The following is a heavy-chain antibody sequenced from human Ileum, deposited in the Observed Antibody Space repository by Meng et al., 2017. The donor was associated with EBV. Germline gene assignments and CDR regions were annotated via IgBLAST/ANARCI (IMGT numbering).Heavy chain of an antibody. V-gene: IGHV7-4-1*01. J-gene: IGHJ4*02. D-gene: IGHD6-19*01. Sequence: QVQLVQSGSYLKKPXXSVKVSCQAAGYTFISSSMNWVRHAPGQGLEWMGWININTGNTTYAQGFTGRFVFSLDTSVSTAYLQIDSLKADDTAVYYCARGNGWRFDYWGQGTLVTVSS. CDR1: GYTFISSS. CDR3: ARGNGWRFDY. CDR2: ININTGNT.